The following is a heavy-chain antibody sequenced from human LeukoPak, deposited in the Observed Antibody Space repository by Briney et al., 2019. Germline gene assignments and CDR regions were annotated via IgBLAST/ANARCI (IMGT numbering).Heavy chain of an antibody. V-gene: IGHV4-59*01. CDR2: IYYSGST. D-gene: IGHD2-15*01. CDR1: GGPMSSYY. Sequence: SETLSLTCTVSGGPMSSYYWRWIRPPPGKGLEWIGYIYYSGSTNYNPSLKSRVTISVDTSKNQFSLKLSSVTAADTAVYYCARGGWSLDYWGQGILVPVSS. CDR3: ARGGWSLDY. J-gene: IGHJ4*02.